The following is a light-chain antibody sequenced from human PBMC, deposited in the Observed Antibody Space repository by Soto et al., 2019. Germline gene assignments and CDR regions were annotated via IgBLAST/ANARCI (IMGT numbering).Light chain of an antibody. Sequence: QSVLTQPPSASGSPGQSVTISCTGTSSDVGAYNYVSWYQQHPGKAPKVMIYEVDKRPSGVPDRFSGSKSGNTASLTVSGLQAEDEADYYCSSYAGSSTYVFGTGTKVTVL. CDR3: SSYAGSSTYV. V-gene: IGLV2-8*01. J-gene: IGLJ1*01. CDR1: SSDVGAYNY. CDR2: EVD.